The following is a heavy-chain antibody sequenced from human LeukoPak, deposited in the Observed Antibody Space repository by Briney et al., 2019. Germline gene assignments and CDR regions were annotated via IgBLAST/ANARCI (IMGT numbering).Heavy chain of an antibody. D-gene: IGHD3-10*01. CDR1: GFTFSSYG. J-gene: IGHJ3*02. V-gene: IGHV3-33*06. CDR2: IWYDGSNK. Sequence: GGSLRLSRAASGFTFSSYGMHWVRQAPGKGLEWVAVIWYDGSNKYYADSVKGRFTISRDNSKNTLYLQMNSLRAEDTAVYYCAKDPMVRGVIPHAFDIWGQGTMVTVSS. CDR3: AKDPMVRGVIPHAFDI.